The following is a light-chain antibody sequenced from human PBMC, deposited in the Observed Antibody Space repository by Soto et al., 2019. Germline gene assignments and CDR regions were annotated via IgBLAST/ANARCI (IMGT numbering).Light chain of an antibody. V-gene: IGKV2-28*01. CDR1: QSLLHSNGYNY. CDR3: MQAQQTPLT. J-gene: IGKJ4*01. CDR2: LGS. Sequence: DIVMTQSPLSLPVTPGEPASISCRSSQSLLHSNGYNYVDWYLQKPGQSPQLLIHLGSNRASGVHDRFSGSGSGTEFTLKINIVEAEDVGLYFCMQAQQTPLTFGGGTKVEIK.